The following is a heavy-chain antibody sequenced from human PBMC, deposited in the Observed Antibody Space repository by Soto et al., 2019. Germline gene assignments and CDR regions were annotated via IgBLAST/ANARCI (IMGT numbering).Heavy chain of an antibody. CDR3: ASFMYSSSWPSYFQH. J-gene: IGHJ1*01. CDR2: IYYSGST. CDR1: GGSISSYY. Sequence: SETLSLTCTVSGGSISSYYWSWIRQPPGKGLEWIGYIYYSGSTNYNPSLKSRVTISVDTSKNQFSLKLSSVTAADTAVYYCASFMYSSSWPSYFQHWGQGTLVTVSS. D-gene: IGHD6-13*01. V-gene: IGHV4-59*01.